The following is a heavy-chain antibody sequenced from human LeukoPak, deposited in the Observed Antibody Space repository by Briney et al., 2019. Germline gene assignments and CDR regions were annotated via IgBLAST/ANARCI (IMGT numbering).Heavy chain of an antibody. CDR2: ISYDGSNK. CDR1: GFTFSSYA. D-gene: IGHD2-2*01. CDR3: ARFAGLYQLPPRGDY. J-gene: IGHJ4*02. V-gene: IGHV3-30-3*01. Sequence: GGSLRLSCAASGFTFSSYAMHWVRQAPGKGLEWVAVISYDGSNKYYADSVKGRFTISRDNSKNTLYLQMNSLRAEDTAVYYCARFAGLYQLPPRGDYWGQGTLVTVSS.